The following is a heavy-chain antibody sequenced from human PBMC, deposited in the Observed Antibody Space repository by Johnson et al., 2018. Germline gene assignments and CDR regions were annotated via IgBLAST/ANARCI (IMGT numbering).Heavy chain of an antibody. CDR2: IFPSDSDT. CDR1: GYTFTSFG. Sequence: GQLVESGAEVKKPGDSLKISCKTSGYTFTSFGIVWVRQMPGKGLEWMGIIFPSDSDTRYSPSFQGQVTFSVDKFIPTAYLQWPSLKAGDPAIYYCAPTTTPCIACNSFYMWGQGTMVTVSS. D-gene: IGHD6-13*01. J-gene: IGHJ3*02. V-gene: IGHV5-51*01. CDR3: APTTTPCIACNSFYM.